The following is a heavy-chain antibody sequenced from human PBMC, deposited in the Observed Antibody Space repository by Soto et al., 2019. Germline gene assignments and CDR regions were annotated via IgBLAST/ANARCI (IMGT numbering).Heavy chain of an antibody. CDR2: INRSRST. CDR3: ARGWVGTGSHYFRF. CDR1: GESFSGYY. V-gene: IGHV4-34*01. J-gene: IGHJ4*02. Sequence: QVQLQQWGAGLLKPSETLSLTCAVYGESFSGYYWSWIRQPPGKGLEWIGEINRSRSTNPNPSLKSRVTXRLXTXKNQLSLKLNSVTAAATAVYYCARGWVGTGSHYFRFWGQGTLVTVSS. D-gene: IGHD3-9*01.